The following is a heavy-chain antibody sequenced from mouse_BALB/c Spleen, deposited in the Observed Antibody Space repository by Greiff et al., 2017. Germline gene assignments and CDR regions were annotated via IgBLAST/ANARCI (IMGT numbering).Heavy chain of an antibody. CDR2: ISSGGSYT. V-gene: IGHV5-6*01. J-gene: IGHJ4*01. Sequence: EVQRVESGGDLVKPGGSLKLSCAASGFTFSSYGMSWARQTPDKRLEWVATISSGGSYTYYPDSVKGRFTISRDNAKNTLYLQMSSLKSEDTAMYYCARRGAYYAMDYWGQGTSVTVSS. CDR3: ARRGAYYAMDY. CDR1: GFTFSSYG.